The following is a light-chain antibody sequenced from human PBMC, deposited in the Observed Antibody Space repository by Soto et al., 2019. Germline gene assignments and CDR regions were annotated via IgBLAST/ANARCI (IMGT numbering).Light chain of an antibody. V-gene: IGKV3D-15*03. CDR1: QSVSSN. Sequence: MVIVQAQGTLFGSPGKIATLSCRASQSVSSNLAWYQQTPGQAPRLILYDTSFRATGIPDRFSGSGSGTEFTLTISNLQSEDFAVYHSQQYNNWPLTFGQGTKVDIK. CDR2: DTS. J-gene: IGKJ1*01. CDR3: QQYNNWPLT.